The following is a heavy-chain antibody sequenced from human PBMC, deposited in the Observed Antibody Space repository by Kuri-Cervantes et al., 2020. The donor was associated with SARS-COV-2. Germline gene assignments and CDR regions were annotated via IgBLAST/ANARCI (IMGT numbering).Heavy chain of an antibody. CDR2: ISGSGGST. Sequence: GGSLRLSCAASGFTFSSYAMSWFRQAPGKGLEWVSAISGSGGSTYYADSVKGRFTISRDNSKNTLYLQMNSLRAEDTAVYYCASPRGGYSYGYGGGQFDYWGQGTLVTVSS. CDR3: ASPRGGYSYGYGGGQFDY. D-gene: IGHD5-18*01. CDR1: GFTFSSYA. V-gene: IGHV3-23*01. J-gene: IGHJ4*02.